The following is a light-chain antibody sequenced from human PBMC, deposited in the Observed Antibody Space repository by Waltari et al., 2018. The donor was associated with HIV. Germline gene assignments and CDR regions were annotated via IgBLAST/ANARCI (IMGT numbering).Light chain of an antibody. CDR1: SSNVGASY. V-gene: IGLV1-51*01. Sequence: QSVLTQPPSVSAAPGQKVTISCSGGSSNVGASYVSWYQQLPGAAPKLLIFDEEQRPSGIPDRFSGSKSGTSATLGITGLQTGDEADYYCATWDNRLTTVLFGGGTKLTVL. J-gene: IGLJ2*01. CDR2: DEE. CDR3: ATWDNRLTTVL.